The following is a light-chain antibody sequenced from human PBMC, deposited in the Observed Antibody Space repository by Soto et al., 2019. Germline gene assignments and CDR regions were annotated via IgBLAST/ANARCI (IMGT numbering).Light chain of an antibody. CDR2: DDS. CDR3: QVWDGSSDHVV. Sequence: SYELTQPPSVSVAPGETTSITCGGNNIETKGVHWYQQRPGQAPVLVINDDSDRPSGIPDRFSGSNSGNTATLTISRVEGGDEADYFCQVWDGSSDHVVFGGGTKVTVL. CDR1: NIETKG. J-gene: IGLJ2*01. V-gene: IGLV3-21*04.